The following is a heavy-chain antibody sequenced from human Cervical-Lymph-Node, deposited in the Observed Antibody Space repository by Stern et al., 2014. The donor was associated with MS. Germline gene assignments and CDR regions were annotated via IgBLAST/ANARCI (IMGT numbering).Heavy chain of an antibody. Sequence: VHLVESGAEVKKPGASVKVSCKASGNTFSSYYMHWVRQAPGQGLEWMGKINPSGGSTSHAQKLQGRLTVTRDTSTSTMYMELNSLRPEDTAVYYCARGGEGGNSDQALFQHWGQGTLVTVSS. D-gene: IGHD4-23*01. CDR1: GNTFSSYY. J-gene: IGHJ1*01. V-gene: IGHV1-46*03. CDR3: ARGGEGGNSDQALFQH. CDR2: INPSGGST.